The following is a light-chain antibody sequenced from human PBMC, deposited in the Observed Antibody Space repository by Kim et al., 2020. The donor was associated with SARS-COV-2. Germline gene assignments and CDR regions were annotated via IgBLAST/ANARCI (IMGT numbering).Light chain of an antibody. CDR1: KLEDKY. J-gene: IGLJ2*01. Sequence: SYELTQPPSVSVSPGQTASITCSGDKLEDKYVCWYQQKAGQSPVLLIYQDTKWPSGIPERFSGSNSGNTATLTISGTQAMDEAVYYCQTWDSSSVIFGGGTQLTVL. CDR2: QDT. CDR3: QTWDSSSVI. V-gene: IGLV3-1*01.